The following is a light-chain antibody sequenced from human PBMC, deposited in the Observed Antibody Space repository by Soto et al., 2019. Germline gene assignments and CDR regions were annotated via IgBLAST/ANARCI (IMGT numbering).Light chain of an antibody. J-gene: IGLJ1*01. CDR1: SSDVGGYNY. V-gene: IGLV2-14*01. Sequence: LTQPASVSGSPGQSITISCTGTSSDVGGYNYVSWYQQHPGKAPKLMIYDVSNRPSGVSNRFSGSKSGNTASLTISGLQADDEADYYCNSFRSSNPPYYVFGTGTKV. CDR3: NSFRSSNPPYYV. CDR2: DVS.